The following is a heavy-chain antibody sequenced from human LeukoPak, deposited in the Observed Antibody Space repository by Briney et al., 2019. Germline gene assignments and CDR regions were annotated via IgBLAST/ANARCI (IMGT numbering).Heavy chain of an antibody. CDR1: GGTFSSYA. CDR3: ARSALRFGELSPPFDY. Sequence: GSSVKVSCKASGGTFSSYAISWVRQAPGQGLEWMGGIIPIFGTANYAQKFQGRVTITADESTSTAYMELSSLGSEDTAVYYCARSALRFGELSPPFDYWGQGTLVTVSS. J-gene: IGHJ4*02. CDR2: IIPIFGTA. V-gene: IGHV1-69*01. D-gene: IGHD3-10*01.